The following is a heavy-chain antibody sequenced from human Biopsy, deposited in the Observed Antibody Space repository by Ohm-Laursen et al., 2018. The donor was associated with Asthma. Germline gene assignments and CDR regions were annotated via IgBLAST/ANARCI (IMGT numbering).Heavy chain of an antibody. CDR2: ISPDGRSA. J-gene: IGHJ3*01. V-gene: IGHV3-23*01. CDR3: VKDTVEDRGGYYTFDV. D-gene: IGHD3-22*01. Sequence: SLRLSCTAFGFTFGGYAMSWARQAPGKGLEWSSIISPDGRSAHGPDSFRGRFTISRDNSRDTLYLQMRSLRADDTAVYYCVKDTVEDRGGYYTFDVWGQGTKVTVSS. CDR1: GFTFGGYA.